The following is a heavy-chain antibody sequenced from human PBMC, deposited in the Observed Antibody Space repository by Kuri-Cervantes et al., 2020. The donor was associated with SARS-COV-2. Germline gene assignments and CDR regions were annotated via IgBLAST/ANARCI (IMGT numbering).Heavy chain of an antibody. CDR2: ISWNSGSI. J-gene: IGHJ4*02. Sequence: SLKISCAASGFTFSSYAMHWVRQAPGKGLEWVSGISWNSGSIGYADSVKGRFTISRDNAKNSLYLQMNSLRAEDTAVYYCVRDGDHWNFDYWGQGTLVTGYS. D-gene: IGHD1-1*01. CDR1: GFTFSSYA. V-gene: IGHV3-9*01. CDR3: VRDGDHWNFDY.